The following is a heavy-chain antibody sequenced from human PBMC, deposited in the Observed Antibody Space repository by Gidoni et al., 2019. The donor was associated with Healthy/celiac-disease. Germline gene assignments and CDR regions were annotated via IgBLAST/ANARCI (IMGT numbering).Heavy chain of an antibody. Sequence: QVQLQESGPGLVKPSQTLSLTCPVSGGSIRSGSISSGSYYWSWIRQPAGKGLEWSGRIYTSGSTNYNPSLKSRVTISVDTSKNQFSLKLSSVTAADTAVYYCARGGPGSCSGGSCYSRFDPWGQGTLVTVSS. CDR2: IYTSGST. V-gene: IGHV4-61*02. CDR3: ARGGPGSCSGGSCYSRFDP. J-gene: IGHJ5*02. D-gene: IGHD2-15*01. CDR1: GGSIRSGSISSGSYY.